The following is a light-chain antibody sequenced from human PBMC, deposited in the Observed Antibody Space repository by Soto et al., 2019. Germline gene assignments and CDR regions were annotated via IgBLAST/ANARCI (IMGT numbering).Light chain of an antibody. V-gene: IGKV1-33*01. CDR1: QDIDNY. CDR3: QHYDRLPPYT. CDR2: DAS. J-gene: IGKJ2*01. Sequence: DIQMTQSPSSLSASVGDTVTITCQASQDIDNYLNWYQHKPGQAPKLLIYDASYLETGVTSRFSGRGSGTHFTFIISSLRPEDTSTYYCQHYDRLPPYTSGHGTKLE.